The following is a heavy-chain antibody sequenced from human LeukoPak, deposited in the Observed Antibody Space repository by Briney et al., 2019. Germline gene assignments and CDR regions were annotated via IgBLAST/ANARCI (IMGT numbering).Heavy chain of an antibody. J-gene: IGHJ3*01. Sequence: PGGSLRLSCVASGLNVSSTYMNWVRQAPGKGLEWVSLINSGGTTYYPDSVKGRFTIARDNSKNTLFLQMNSLRAEDSGVYYCARAWRAAQKDAFDFWGQGTMVTVSS. D-gene: IGHD3-3*01. CDR1: GLNVSSTY. CDR2: INSGGTT. V-gene: IGHV3-66*01. CDR3: ARAWRAAQKDAFDF.